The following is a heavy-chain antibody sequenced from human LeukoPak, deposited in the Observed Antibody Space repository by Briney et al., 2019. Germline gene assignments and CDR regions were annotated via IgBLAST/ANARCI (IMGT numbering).Heavy chain of an antibody. CDR2: IKQDGSEK. CDR1: GFTFSSYW. CDR3: AREVSYSDYELGY. Sequence: GGSLRLSCAASGFTFSSYWMSWVRQAPGKGLEWVANIKQDGSEKYYVDSVKGRFTISRDNAKNSLYLQMNSLRAEDTAVYYCAREVSYSDYELGYWGQGTLVTVSS. V-gene: IGHV3-7*03. D-gene: IGHD4-11*01. J-gene: IGHJ4*02.